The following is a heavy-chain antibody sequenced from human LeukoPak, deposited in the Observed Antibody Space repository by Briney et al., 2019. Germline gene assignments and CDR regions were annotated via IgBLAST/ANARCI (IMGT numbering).Heavy chain of an antibody. CDR3: ARGRAVGIAVASDY. D-gene: IGHD6-19*01. J-gene: IGHJ4*02. CDR2: ISAYNGNT. V-gene: IGHV1-18*01. CDR1: GYTFTSYG. Sequence: GASVKVSCKASGYTFTSYGISWVRQAPGQGLEWMGWISAYNGNTNYAQKFQGRVTITRNTSISTAYMELSSLRSEDTAVYYCARGRAVGIAVASDYWGQGTLVTVSS.